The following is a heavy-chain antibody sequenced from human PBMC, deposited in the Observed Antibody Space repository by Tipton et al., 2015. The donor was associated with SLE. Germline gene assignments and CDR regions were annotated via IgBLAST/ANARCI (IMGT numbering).Heavy chain of an antibody. J-gene: IGHJ6*03. CDR1: GFTFSSYA. CDR2: IYSGGSST. D-gene: IGHD4-17*01. V-gene: IGHV3-23*03. Sequence: SLRLSCAASGFTFSSYAMSWVRQAPGKGLEWVSVIYSGGSSTYYADSVKGRFTISRDNSKNTLYLQMNSLRAEDTAVYYCARPLSPDYGDYPPMDVWGKGTTVTVSS. CDR3: ARPLSPDYGDYPPMDV.